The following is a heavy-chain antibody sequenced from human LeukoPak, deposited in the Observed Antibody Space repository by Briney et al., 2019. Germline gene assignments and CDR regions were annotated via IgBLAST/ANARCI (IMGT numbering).Heavy chain of an antibody. D-gene: IGHD1-26*01. Sequence: GGSLRLSCAASGFTVSSNYMSWVRQAPGKGLEWVSVIYGGDSTYYADSVKGRFTISRDNSKNTLYLQMNSLRAEDTAVYYCARVPPYSGSYSYYFDYWGQGTLVTVSS. J-gene: IGHJ4*02. CDR2: IYGGDST. V-gene: IGHV3-66*02. CDR3: ARVPPYSGSYSYYFDY. CDR1: GFTVSSNY.